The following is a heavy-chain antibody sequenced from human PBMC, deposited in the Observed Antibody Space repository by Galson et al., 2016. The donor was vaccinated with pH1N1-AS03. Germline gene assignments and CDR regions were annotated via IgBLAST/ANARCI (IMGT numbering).Heavy chain of an antibody. CDR1: GFTFDDYA. Sequence: SLRLSCAASGFTFDDYAMHWVRQAPGKGLEWVSGISWNSGSKAYSGSVKGRFTISRDNAKNSLYLQMDILRPEDTALYYCVKDFDKYTFGYGTFFDYWGQGTLVTVSS. CDR3: VKDFDKYTFGYGTFFDY. V-gene: IGHV3-9*01. J-gene: IGHJ4*02. D-gene: IGHD5-18*01. CDR2: ISWNSGSK.